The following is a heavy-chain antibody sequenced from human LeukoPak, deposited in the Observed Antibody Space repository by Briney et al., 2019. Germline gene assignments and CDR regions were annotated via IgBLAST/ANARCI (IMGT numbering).Heavy chain of an antibody. J-gene: IGHJ6*04. CDR3: AELGITMIGGV. D-gene: IGHD3-10*02. V-gene: IGHV3-48*04. CDR1: GFTFSTYN. CDR2: ISSSGSTI. Sequence: GGSLRLSCAASGFTFSTYNMNWVRQAPGKGLEWVSYISSSGSTIYYADSVKGRFTISRDNAKNSLYLQMDSLRAEDTAVYYCAELGITMIGGVWGKGTTVTISS.